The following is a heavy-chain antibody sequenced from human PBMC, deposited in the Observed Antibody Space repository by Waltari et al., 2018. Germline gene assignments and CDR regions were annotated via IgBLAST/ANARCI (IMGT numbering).Heavy chain of an antibody. D-gene: IGHD4-17*01. Sequence: EVQLVESGGGLVQPGGSLKLSCAASGFTFSDSAIHWVRPASGKGLEWVGRIRSKANSYATAYAASVKGRFTFSRDDSKNTAYLQMNSLKTEDTAVYYCTRGATVTSLAYWGQGTLVTVSS. V-gene: IGHV3-73*02. CDR2: IRSKANSYAT. CDR3: TRGATVTSLAY. J-gene: IGHJ4*02. CDR1: GFTFSDSA.